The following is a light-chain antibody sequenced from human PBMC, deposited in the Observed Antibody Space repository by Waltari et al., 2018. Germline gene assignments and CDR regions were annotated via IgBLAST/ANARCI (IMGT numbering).Light chain of an antibody. CDR1: SRGFGTYNL. V-gene: IGLV2-23*02. CDR3: CSYVGLGTYV. Sequence: QSGLAQPASASGSPGQPLTITCTGTSRGFGTYNLVSWYQQRPGKAPRLLIYEVTKRAPGTSDRFSASKSGNTASLSISGLQAQEDEADYYCCSYVGLGTYVFGTGTKVTV. J-gene: IGLJ1*01. CDR2: EVT.